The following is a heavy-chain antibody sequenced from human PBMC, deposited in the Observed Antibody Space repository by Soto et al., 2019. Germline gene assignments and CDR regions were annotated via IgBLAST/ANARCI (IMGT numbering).Heavy chain of an antibody. V-gene: IGHV4-59*01. J-gene: IGHJ4*02. CDR2: VYYTGST. CDR3: ARDTRARLQLPHPGSFDY. D-gene: IGHD6-6*01. Sequence: SETLSLTCSVSGGSISGSYWSWIRQSPGKGLEWLGYVYYTGSTNYSPSLRSRVSISVDTSKNEFSLRLSSVTAADTAVYYCARDTRARLQLPHPGSFDYWGQGTLVTVSS. CDR1: GGSISGSY.